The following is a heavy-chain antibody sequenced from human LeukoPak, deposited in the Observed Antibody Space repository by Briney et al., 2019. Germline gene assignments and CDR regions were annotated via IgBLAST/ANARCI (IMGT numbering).Heavy chain of an antibody. CDR3: ARAAYSSSWSYYYYYMDV. CDR1: GYTFTSYD. CDR2: MYPNSGNT. V-gene: IGHV1-8*03. J-gene: IGHJ6*03. Sequence: ASVKVSCKASGYTFTSYDITWVRQATGQGLEWMGWMYPNSGNTGYAQKFQGRVTITRNTSISTAYMELSSLRSEDTAVYYCARAAYSSSWSYYYYYMDVWGKGTTVTVSS. D-gene: IGHD6-13*01.